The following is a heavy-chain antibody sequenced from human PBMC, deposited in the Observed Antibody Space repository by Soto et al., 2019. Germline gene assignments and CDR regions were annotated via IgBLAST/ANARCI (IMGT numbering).Heavy chain of an antibody. Sequence: QVQLVESGGGVVQPGRSLRLSCAASGFTFSSYAMHWVRQAPGKGLEWVAVISYDGSNKYYGDSVKGRFTISRDNSKNTLYLQMNSLRAEDTAVYYCARDETGYSGYEHFDYWGQGTLVTVSS. CDR2: ISYDGSNK. V-gene: IGHV3-30-3*01. D-gene: IGHD5-12*01. J-gene: IGHJ4*02. CDR3: ARDETGYSGYEHFDY. CDR1: GFTFSSYA.